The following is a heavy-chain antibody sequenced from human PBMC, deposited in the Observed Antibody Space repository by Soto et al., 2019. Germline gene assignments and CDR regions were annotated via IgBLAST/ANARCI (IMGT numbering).Heavy chain of an antibody. CDR2: IYHSGST. J-gene: IGHJ3*01. CDR1: GGSISSGGYS. Sequence: PSETLSLTCAVSGGSISSGGYSWSWIRQPPGKGLEWIGYIYHSGSTYYNPSLEGRVTISIDKSKNQFSLNLNSVTAADTAIYYCASLNFDILTGYYAFDLWGQGTMVTVS. V-gene: IGHV4-30-2*01. CDR3: ASLNFDILTGYYAFDL. D-gene: IGHD3-9*01.